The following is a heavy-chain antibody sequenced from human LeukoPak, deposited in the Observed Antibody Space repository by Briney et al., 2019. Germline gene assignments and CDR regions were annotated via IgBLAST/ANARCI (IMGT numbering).Heavy chain of an antibody. D-gene: IGHD2-15*01. CDR1: GFTFSSYG. CDR3: ATGRYCSGGSCYYFDY. J-gene: IGHJ4*02. Sequence: GGSLRLSCAASGFTFSSYGMHWVRQAPGKGLEWEAVISYDGSNKYYADSVKGRFTISRDNSKNTLYLQMNSLRAEDTAVYYCATGRYCSGGSCYYFDYWGQGTLVTVSS. V-gene: IGHV3-30*03. CDR2: ISYDGSNK.